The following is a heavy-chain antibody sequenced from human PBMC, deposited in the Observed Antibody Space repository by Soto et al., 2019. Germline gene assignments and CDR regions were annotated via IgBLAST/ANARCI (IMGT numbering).Heavy chain of an antibody. V-gene: IGHV3-23*01. Sequence: GGSLRLSFAASGFKFSNYAMSWVRQAPGKGLEWVSLISATGGGTYYADSVKGRFTISRDNSHNTLYLQVHSLTAEDTAVYYCAKDRRAGGNSAFYFDFWGQGAQVTVSS. D-gene: IGHD3-16*01. CDR3: AKDRRAGGNSAFYFDF. CDR1: GFKFSNYA. CDR2: ISATGGGT. J-gene: IGHJ4*02.